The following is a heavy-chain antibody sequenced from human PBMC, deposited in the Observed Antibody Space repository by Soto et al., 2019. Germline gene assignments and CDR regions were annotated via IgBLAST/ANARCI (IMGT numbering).Heavy chain of an antibody. D-gene: IGHD5-12*01. CDR1: GFTFSNYY. V-gene: IGHV3-7*05. CDR2: MNQDGSET. J-gene: IGHJ4*02. Sequence: VQLVESGGGLVQPGESLRLSCAASGFTFSNYYMTWVRQAPGKGLEWLANMNQDGSETYYVDSVKGRFTISRDNAKSLLYLQMNSLRVEDTAVYYCARHIVAPGSFVYFDYWGQGSLVSVSS. CDR3: ARHIVAPGSFVYFDY.